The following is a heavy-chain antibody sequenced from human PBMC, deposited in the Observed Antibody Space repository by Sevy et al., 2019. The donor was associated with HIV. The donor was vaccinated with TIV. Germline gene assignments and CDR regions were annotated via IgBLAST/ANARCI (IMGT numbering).Heavy chain of an antibody. CDR3: ARVSGWDLRYGMDV. Sequence: ASVKVSCKASGFTFASYDIYWVRQATGQGLEWMGWINTNTGNTGFAQKFQGRVTMTRNTSITTAYMELSNLRSEDTAVYYCARVSGWDLRYGMDVWGQGTTVTVSS. CDR1: GFTFASYD. J-gene: IGHJ6*02. D-gene: IGHD6-19*01. V-gene: IGHV1-8*02. CDR2: INTNTGNT.